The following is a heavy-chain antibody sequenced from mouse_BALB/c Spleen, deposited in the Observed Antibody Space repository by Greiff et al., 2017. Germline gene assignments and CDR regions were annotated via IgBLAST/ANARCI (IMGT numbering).Heavy chain of an antibody. CDR2: IDPSDSYT. V-gene: IGHV1-69*02. Sequence: QVQLQQPGAELVKPGASVKMSCKASGYTFTSYWMHWVKQRPGQGLEWIGVIDPSDSYTSYNQKFKGKATLTVDKSSSTAYMQLSSLTSEDSAVYYCARYDAMDYWGQGTSVTVSS. CDR3: ARYDAMDY. J-gene: IGHJ4*01. CDR1: GYTFTSYW. D-gene: IGHD2-3*01.